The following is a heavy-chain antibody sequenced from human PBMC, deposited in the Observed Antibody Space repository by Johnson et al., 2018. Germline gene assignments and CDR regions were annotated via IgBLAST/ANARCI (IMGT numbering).Heavy chain of an antibody. D-gene: IGHD3-3*01. V-gene: IGHV3-20*04. CDR2: INWNGGST. CDR3: ARECGSGRDYYYYGRDV. Sequence: VQLVESGGGVVRPGGSLRLSCAASGFTLVDFGMSWVRQAPGKGLEWVAGINWNGGSTGYAASVKGRFTIARANAQNSLDLQRNSLRDEDKALYYCARECGSGRDYYYYGRDVWGQGTTVTVSS. J-gene: IGHJ6*02. CDR1: GFTLVDFG.